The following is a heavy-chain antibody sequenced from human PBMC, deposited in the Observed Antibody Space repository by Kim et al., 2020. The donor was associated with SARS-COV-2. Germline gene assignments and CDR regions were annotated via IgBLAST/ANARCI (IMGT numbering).Heavy chain of an antibody. CDR2: ICGSRPNT. CDR3: TKGGVAPGSKNAKYFDY. CDR1: GFTFSSYA. J-gene: IGHJ4*01. V-gene: IGHV3-23*01. Sequence: GGSLRLSCAASGFTFSSYAMRWVRQTPGKGLEWVSSICGSRPNTYYADSVKGRFTISRDNSKNTLYLQMNSLRADDTAVYYCTKGGVAPGSKNAKYFDY. D-gene: IGHD6-13*01.